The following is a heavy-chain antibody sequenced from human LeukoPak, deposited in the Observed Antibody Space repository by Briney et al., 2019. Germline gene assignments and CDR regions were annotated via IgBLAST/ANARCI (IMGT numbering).Heavy chain of an antibody. CDR2: ISAYNGNT. V-gene: IGHV1-18*01. D-gene: IGHD3-9*01. Sequence: ASVKVSCKASGYTFTSYGISWVRQAPGQGLEWMGWISAYNGNTNYAQKLQGRVTMTTDTSTSTAYMELRSLRSDDTAVYYCARDLPDYDISTGYSNFDYWGQGTLVTVSS. CDR1: GYTFTSYG. CDR3: ARDLPDYDISTGYSNFDY. J-gene: IGHJ4*02.